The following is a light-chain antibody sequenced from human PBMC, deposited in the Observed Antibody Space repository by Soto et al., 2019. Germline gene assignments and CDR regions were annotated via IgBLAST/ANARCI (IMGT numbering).Light chain of an antibody. CDR2: EVS. Sequence: QYALTQPASVSGSPGQSITISCTGTSSDVGGYNYVSWYQQHPGKGPKLMIYEVSNRPSGVSNRLSGSKSGNTASLTISGLQAEDEADYYCSSYTTSSTPVVFGGGTKLTVL. J-gene: IGLJ2*01. V-gene: IGLV2-14*01. CDR3: SSYTTSSTPVV. CDR1: SSDVGGYNY.